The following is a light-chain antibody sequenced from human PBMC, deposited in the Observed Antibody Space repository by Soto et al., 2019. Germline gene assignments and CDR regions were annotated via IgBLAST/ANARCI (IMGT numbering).Light chain of an antibody. J-gene: IGKJ4*01. CDR2: AAS. CDR3: LQEYRYPLT. Sequence: IQMTQSPSTLSASVGDRVTVTCRASQGISSDLGWFQQKPGKAPKLLIYAASSLQSGVPSRFSGRGSGTYFTLTISGLQVEDSATYYCLQEYRYPLTFGGGTKVDI. V-gene: IGKV1-6*01. CDR1: QGISSD.